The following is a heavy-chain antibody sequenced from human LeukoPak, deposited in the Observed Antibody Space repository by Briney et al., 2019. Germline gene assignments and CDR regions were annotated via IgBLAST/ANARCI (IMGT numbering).Heavy chain of an antibody. J-gene: IGHJ3*02. Sequence: GSLRLSCVASGFTFSSYWMTWVRQAPGKGLEWIGEINHSGSTNYNPSLKSRVTISVDTSKNQFSLKLNSVTAADTAVYYCARGLYYYDSSGSSQRDDAFDIWGQGTLVTVSS. CDR2: INHSGST. D-gene: IGHD3-22*01. CDR1: GFTFSSYW. V-gene: IGHV4-34*01. CDR3: ARGLYYYDSSGSSQRDDAFDI.